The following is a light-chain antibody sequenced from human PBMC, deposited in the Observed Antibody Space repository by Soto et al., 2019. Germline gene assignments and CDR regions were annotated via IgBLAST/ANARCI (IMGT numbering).Light chain of an antibody. Sequence: EIVMTQSPATLYVSPGERATLSCRASQSISSNLAWYQQKPGQAPRLLIYAESTRATGIPARFSGSGSGTEFTLTISSLQSEDFAVYSCQQYNNWPLTFGGGTKVDIK. J-gene: IGKJ4*01. V-gene: IGKV3-15*01. CDR1: QSISSN. CDR2: AES. CDR3: QQYNNWPLT.